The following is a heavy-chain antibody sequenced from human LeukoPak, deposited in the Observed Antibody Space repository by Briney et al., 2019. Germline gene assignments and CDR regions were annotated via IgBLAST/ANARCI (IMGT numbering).Heavy chain of an antibody. CDR3: ARGDVLLGFGGPDSYYSYYYRDV. J-gene: IGHJ6*03. CDR1: GGSISSGSYY. Sequence: KSSETLSLTCTVSGGSISSGSYYWSWIRQPAGKGLEWIGRIYTSGSTNYNPSLKSRVTISVDTSKNQFSLKLSSVTAADTAVYYCARGDVLLGFGGPDSYYSYYYRDVGGKGTTVTIS. CDR2: IYTSGST. D-gene: IGHD3-10*01. V-gene: IGHV4-61*02.